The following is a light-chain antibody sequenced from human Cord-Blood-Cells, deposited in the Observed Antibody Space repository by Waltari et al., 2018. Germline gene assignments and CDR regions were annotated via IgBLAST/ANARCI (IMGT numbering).Light chain of an antibody. J-gene: IGLJ2*01. CDR3: SSYTSSSTVV. CDR2: EVS. V-gene: IGLV2-14*01. Sequence: QSALTQPASVYGSPGQSITISCPGTSSDVGGYNYVSWYQQHPGKAPKLMIYEVSNRPSGVSNRCSGSKSGNTASLTISGLQAEDEADYYCSSYTSSSTVVIGGGTKLTVL. CDR1: SSDVGGYNY.